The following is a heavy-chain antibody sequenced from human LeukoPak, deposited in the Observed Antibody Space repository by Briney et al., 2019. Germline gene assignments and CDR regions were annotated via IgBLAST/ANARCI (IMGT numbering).Heavy chain of an antibody. V-gene: IGHV1-8*01. Sequence: ASVKVSCKASGGTFSSYTINWVRQATGQGLEWMGWMNPNSGNTGYAQKFQGRVTITRNTSISTVYMELSSLRSEDTAVYYCARGSWNSGYFYYWGQGTLVTVSS. CDR2: MNPNSGNT. D-gene: IGHD2/OR15-2a*01. J-gene: IGHJ4*02. CDR3: ARGSWNSGYFYY. CDR1: GGTFSSYT.